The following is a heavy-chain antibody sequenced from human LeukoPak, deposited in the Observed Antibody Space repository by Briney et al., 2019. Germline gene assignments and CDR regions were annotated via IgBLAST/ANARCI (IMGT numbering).Heavy chain of an antibody. CDR1: GGTFSSYA. CDR2: IIPILGIA. D-gene: IGHD6-13*01. Sequence: SVKVPCKASGGTFSSYAISWVRQAPGQGLEWMGRIIPILGIANYAQKFQGRVTITADKSTSTAYMELSSLRSEDTAVYYCARGYSSSWAPYNWFDPWGQGTLVTVSS. CDR3: ARGYSSSWAPYNWFDP. V-gene: IGHV1-69*04. J-gene: IGHJ5*02.